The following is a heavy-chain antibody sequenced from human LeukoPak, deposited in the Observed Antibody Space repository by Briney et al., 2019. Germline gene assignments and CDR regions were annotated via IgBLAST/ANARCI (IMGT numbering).Heavy chain of an antibody. J-gene: IGHJ4*02. CDR3: ARRNLYCSGGSCYIYYFDY. Sequence: SETLSLTCTVSGGSITSRSYDWGWIRQPPGKGLEWIGSIYYSWTTYYNPSLKSRVTISVDTSKNQFSLKLSSVTAADTAVYYCARRNLYCSGGSCYIYYFDYWGQGTLVTVSS. D-gene: IGHD2-15*01. CDR2: IYYSWTT. V-gene: IGHV4-39*01. CDR1: GGSITSRSYD.